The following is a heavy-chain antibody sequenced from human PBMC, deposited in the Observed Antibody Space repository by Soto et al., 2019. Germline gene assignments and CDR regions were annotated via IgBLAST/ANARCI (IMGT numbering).Heavy chain of an antibody. CDR3: ARAGYCGGDCYSDY. Sequence: SETLSLTCAVSDGSISSSNWWSWVRQPPGKGLEWIGEIYHSGSTNYNPSLKSRVTISVDKSKNQFSLKLSSVTAADTAVYYCARAGYCGGDCYSDYWGQGTLVTVSS. CDR1: DGSISSSNW. D-gene: IGHD2-21*02. J-gene: IGHJ4*02. CDR2: IYHSGST. V-gene: IGHV4-4*02.